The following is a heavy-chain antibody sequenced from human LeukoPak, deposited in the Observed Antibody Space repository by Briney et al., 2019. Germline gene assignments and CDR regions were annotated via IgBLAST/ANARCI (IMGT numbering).Heavy chain of an antibody. CDR1: GGSISGSDFY. CDR3: ASGPFYDYVWGSYRDYFDY. Sequence: SETLSLTCRVSGGSISGSDFYWGWIRQPPGKGLEWIGSINYGGATYYKPSLRSRVTMSVDMSKNEFSLKLSSVTAADTAVYYCASGPFYDYVWGSYRDYFDYWGQGTLVTVSS. CDR2: INYGGAT. J-gene: IGHJ4*02. D-gene: IGHD3-16*02. V-gene: IGHV4-39*01.